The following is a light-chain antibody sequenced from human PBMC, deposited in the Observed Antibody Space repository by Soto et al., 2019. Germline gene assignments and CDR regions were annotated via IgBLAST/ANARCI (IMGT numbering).Light chain of an antibody. CDR2: GAS. CDR1: QSVSNNY. Sequence: IVFTHSPDTLSPSPGERATLSCSASQSVSNNYLAWYQQKPGQAPRLLIYGASNRATGIPDRFSGSGSGTDFTLTISRLEPEDFAVYYCQQYGSSVWTFGQGTKVDIK. J-gene: IGKJ1*01. CDR3: QQYGSSVWT. V-gene: IGKV3-20*01.